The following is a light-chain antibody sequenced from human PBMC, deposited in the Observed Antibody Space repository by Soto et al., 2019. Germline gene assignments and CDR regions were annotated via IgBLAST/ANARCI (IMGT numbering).Light chain of an antibody. Sequence: QSVLTQPPSASGTPGQRVTISCSGSSSNIGSNYVYWYQQLPGTAPKLLIYSNNQRPSGVPDRFSGSKSGTSASLAISGLRSEDEADYYCAAWDDSLSGNYVLGTGKKATV. J-gene: IGLJ1*01. CDR2: SNN. CDR3: AAWDDSLSGNYV. V-gene: IGLV1-47*02. CDR1: SSNIGSNY.